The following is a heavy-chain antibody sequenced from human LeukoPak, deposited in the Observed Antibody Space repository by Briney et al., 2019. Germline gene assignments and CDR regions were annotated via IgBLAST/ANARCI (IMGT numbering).Heavy chain of an antibody. CDR3: ARDLGYHDSSGYYEGNWFDP. Sequence: ASVKVSCKACGCTFRRYAISWVRQAPGHGLEWMGRIIPILGIANYAQKFQGRVTITADKSTSTAYMELSSLRSEDTAVYYCARDLGYHDSSGYYEGNWFDPWGQGTLVTVSS. J-gene: IGHJ5*02. D-gene: IGHD3-22*01. CDR2: IIPILGIA. V-gene: IGHV1-69*04. CDR1: GCTFRRYA.